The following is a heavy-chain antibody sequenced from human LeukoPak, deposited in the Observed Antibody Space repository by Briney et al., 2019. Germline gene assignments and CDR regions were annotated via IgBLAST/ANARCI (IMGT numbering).Heavy chain of an antibody. CDR2: INHSGST. Sequence: SETLSLTCAVYGGSFSGYYWSWIRQPPGKGLEWIGEINHSGSTNYNPSLKSRVTISVDTSKNQFSLKLSSVTAADTAVYYCARATSGSGSYYHYYYYYMDVWGKGTTVTISS. V-gene: IGHV4-34*01. J-gene: IGHJ6*03. CDR1: GGSFSGYY. CDR3: ARATSGSGSYYHYYYYYMDV. D-gene: IGHD3-10*01.